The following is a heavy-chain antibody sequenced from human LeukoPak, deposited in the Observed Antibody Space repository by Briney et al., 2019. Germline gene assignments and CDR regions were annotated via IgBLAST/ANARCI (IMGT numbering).Heavy chain of an antibody. D-gene: IGHD3-9*01. CDR2: ISSSGSTI. CDR1: GFTFSSYE. V-gene: IGHV3-48*03. Sequence: GGSLRLSCAASGFTFSSYEMNWVRQAPGKGLEWVSYISSSGSTIYYADSVKGRFTISRDNAKNSLYLQMNSLRAEDTAVYYCARTYYDILTGLDPSPYAFDIWGQGTMVTVSS. J-gene: IGHJ3*02. CDR3: ARTYYDILTGLDPSPYAFDI.